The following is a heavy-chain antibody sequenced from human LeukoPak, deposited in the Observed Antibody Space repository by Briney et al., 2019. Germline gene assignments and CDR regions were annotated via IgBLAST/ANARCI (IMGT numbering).Heavy chain of an antibody. V-gene: IGHV3-23*01. Sequence: PGGSLRLSCAASGFTFSSYAMSWVRQAPGKGLEWVSAISGSGGSTYYADSVKGRFTISRDNSKNTPYLQMNSLRAEDTAVYYCAITPGYYCSSTSCQNFDYWGQGTLVTVSS. CDR2: ISGSGGST. D-gene: IGHD2-2*01. J-gene: IGHJ4*02. CDR1: GFTFSSYA. CDR3: AITPGYYCSSTSCQNFDY.